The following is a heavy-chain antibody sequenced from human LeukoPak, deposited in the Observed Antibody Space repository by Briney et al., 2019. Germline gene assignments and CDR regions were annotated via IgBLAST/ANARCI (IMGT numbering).Heavy chain of an antibody. V-gene: IGHV3-7*01. J-gene: IGHJ4*02. CDR2: GKEDGSEK. CDR1: GYALRSDW. D-gene: IGHD5-24*01. Sequence: QPGGSLRLSCVVSGYALRSDWMVWVRQAPGKGLEWVATGKEDGSEKDYVDSVKGRFTISTDNARTSLYLQMNSLRPEDTAVYYCAKNNGWLQLGNWGQGTLVTVSS. CDR3: AKNNGWLQLGN.